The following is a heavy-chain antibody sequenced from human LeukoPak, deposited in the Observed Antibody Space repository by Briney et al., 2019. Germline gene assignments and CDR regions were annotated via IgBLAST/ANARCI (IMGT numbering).Heavy chain of an antibody. CDR3: ARHGSTYALRN. J-gene: IGHJ4*02. Sequence: PSETLSLTCTVSGGSIGKTSYYWGWIRQPPGKGLEWIGNIYYSGTTYYNPSLKSRVTISVDTSKNQFSLTLNSVTAADTAVYYCARHGSTYALRNWGQGTLVTVSS. V-gene: IGHV4-39*01. D-gene: IGHD2-2*01. CDR2: IYYSGTT. CDR1: GGSIGKTSYY.